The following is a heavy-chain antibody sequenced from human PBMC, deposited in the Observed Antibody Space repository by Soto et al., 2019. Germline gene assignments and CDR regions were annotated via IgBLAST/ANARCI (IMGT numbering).Heavy chain of an antibody. Sequence: SVKVSCKASGGSFSSDAISWVRQAPGPGLEWVRRIIPIFGTTKYAQKFQGRVTIIADTSTTTAYLELSSLRSEDTAVYYCARDRQWLVLGYYYYYGMDVWGQGTTVTVSS. CDR1: GGSFSSDA. V-gene: IGHV1-69*06. J-gene: IGHJ6*02. D-gene: IGHD6-19*01. CDR3: ARDRQWLVLGYYYYYGMDV. CDR2: IIPIFGTT.